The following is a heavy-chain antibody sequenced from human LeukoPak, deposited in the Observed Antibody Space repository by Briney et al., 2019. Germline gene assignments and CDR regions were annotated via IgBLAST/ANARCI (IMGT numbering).Heavy chain of an antibody. D-gene: IGHD4-11*01. Sequence: PSETLSLTCAVYGGSFSGYYWSWIRQPPGKGLEWIGEINHSGSTNYNPSLKSRVTISVDTSKNQFSLKLSSVTAADTAVYYCARGVHSNRAVRYYYYGMDVWGQGTTVTVSS. V-gene: IGHV4-34*01. J-gene: IGHJ6*02. CDR3: ARGVHSNRAVRYYYYGMDV. CDR1: GGSFSGYY. CDR2: INHSGST.